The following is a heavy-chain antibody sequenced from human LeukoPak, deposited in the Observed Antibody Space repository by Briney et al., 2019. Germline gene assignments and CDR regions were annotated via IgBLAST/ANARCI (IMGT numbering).Heavy chain of an antibody. CDR3: ATDLGMTTVTTFDY. J-gene: IGHJ4*02. CDR1: GYTLTELS. CDR2: FDPEDGET. Sequence: ASVRVSCKVSGYTLTELSMHWVRQAPGKGLEWMGGFDPEDGETIYAQKFQGRVTMTEDTSTDTAYMELSSLRSEDTAVYYCATDLGMTTVTTFDYWGQGTLVTVSS. V-gene: IGHV1-24*01. D-gene: IGHD4-17*01.